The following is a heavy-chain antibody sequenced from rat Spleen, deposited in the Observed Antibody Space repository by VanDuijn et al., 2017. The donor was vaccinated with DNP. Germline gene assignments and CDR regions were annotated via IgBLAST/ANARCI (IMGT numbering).Heavy chain of an antibody. CDR1: GFSITSYY. CDR2: INYSGST. Sequence: EVQLQESGPGLVKPSQSLSLTCSVTGFSITSYYWAWIRKLPGNKMEWIGYINYSGSTGYNPSLKSRISITRDTSKNQFFLHLKSVTTEDTATYYCARWSDYFDYWGQGVMVTVSS. J-gene: IGHJ2*01. V-gene: IGHV3-1*01. CDR3: ARWSDYFDY.